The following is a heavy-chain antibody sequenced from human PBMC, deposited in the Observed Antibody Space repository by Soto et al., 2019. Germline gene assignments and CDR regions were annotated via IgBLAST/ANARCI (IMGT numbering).Heavy chain of an antibody. V-gene: IGHV1-2*04. Sequence: ASVKVSCKASGYTFTGYYMHWVRQAPGKGLEWMGWINPNSGGTNYAQKFQGWVTMTRDTSISTAYMELSRLRSDDTAVYYCARDAGRINYYGSGSYDYWGQGTLVTVSS. J-gene: IGHJ4*02. D-gene: IGHD3-10*01. CDR3: ARDAGRINYYGSGSYDY. CDR2: INPNSGGT. CDR1: GYTFTGYY.